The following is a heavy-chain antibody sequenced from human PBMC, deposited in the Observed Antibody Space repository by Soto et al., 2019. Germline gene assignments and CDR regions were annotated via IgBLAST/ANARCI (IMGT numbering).Heavy chain of an antibody. CDR2: ISYDGSNK. V-gene: IGHV3-30-3*01. Sequence: QVQLVESGGGVVQPGRSLRLSCAASGFTFSSYAMHWVRQAPGKGLEWVAVISYDGSNKYYADSVKGRFTISRDNSKNTLYLQMNSLRAEDTDVYYCARSAGWVAATLDYWVQGTLVTVSS. CDR3: ARSAGWVAATLDY. D-gene: IGHD2-15*01. CDR1: GFTFSSYA. J-gene: IGHJ4*02.